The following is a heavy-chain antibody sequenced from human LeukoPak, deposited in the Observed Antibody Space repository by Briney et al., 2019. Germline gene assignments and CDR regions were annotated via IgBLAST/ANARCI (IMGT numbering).Heavy chain of an antibody. CDR1: GGSFSGYY. D-gene: IGHD6-19*01. V-gene: IGHV4-34*01. J-gene: IGHJ4*02. Sequence: SETLSLTCAVYGGSFSGYYWSWIRQPPGKGLEWIGEINHSGSTNYNPSLKSRVTISVDTSENQFSLKLSFVTAADTAVYYCARGGSSGWYGGYFDYWGQGTLVTVSS. CDR2: INHSGST. CDR3: ARGGSSGWYGGYFDY.